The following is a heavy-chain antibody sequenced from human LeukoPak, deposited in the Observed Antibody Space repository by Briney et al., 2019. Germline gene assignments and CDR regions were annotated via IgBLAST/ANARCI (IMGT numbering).Heavy chain of an antibody. Sequence: SETLSLTCTVSGGSISSSSYYWGWIRQPPGKGLEWIGSIYYSGSTFYNPSLKSRVTISVDTSKNQFSLKLSSVTAADTAVYYCARVVNFGVWGKIDYWGQGTLVTVSS. J-gene: IGHJ4*02. CDR3: ARVVNFGVWGKIDY. V-gene: IGHV4-39*07. CDR1: GGSISSSSYY. CDR2: IYYSGST. D-gene: IGHD3-16*01.